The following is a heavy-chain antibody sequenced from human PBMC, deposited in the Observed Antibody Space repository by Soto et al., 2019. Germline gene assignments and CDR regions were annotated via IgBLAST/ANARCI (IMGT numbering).Heavy chain of an antibody. CDR1: GGSISSGGYY. CDR3: ASDTTYYYDRSGYYYAQNDAFDI. D-gene: IGHD3-22*01. Sequence: QVQLQESGPGLVKPSQTLSLTCTVSGGSISSGGYYWSWIRQHPGKGLEWIGYIYSSGSTYYNPAPNRPVNVSVGTSNNHSDLKLRSFTAADTAVSDCASDTTYYYDRSGYYYAQNDAFDIWGQGTMVTVSS. J-gene: IGHJ3*02. CDR2: IYSSGST. V-gene: IGHV4-31*01.